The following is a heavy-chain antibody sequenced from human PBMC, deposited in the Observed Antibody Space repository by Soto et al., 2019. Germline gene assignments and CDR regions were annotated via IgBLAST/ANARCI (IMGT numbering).Heavy chain of an antibody. CDR2: INHSGST. Sequence: SETLSLTCAVYGGSFSGYYWSWIRQPPGKGLEWIGEINHSGSTNYNPSLKSRVTISVDTSKNQFSLKLSSVTAADTAVYYCARAERMNTIFGVHFDYWGQGTLVTVSS. J-gene: IGHJ4*02. D-gene: IGHD3-3*01. CDR1: GGSFSGYY. CDR3: ARAERMNTIFGVHFDY. V-gene: IGHV4-34*01.